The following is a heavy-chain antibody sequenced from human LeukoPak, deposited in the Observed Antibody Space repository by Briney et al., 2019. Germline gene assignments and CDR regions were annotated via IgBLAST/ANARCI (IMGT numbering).Heavy chain of an antibody. D-gene: IGHD3-22*01. Sequence: SVKVSCKASGYTFSNYGIGWVRQAPGQGLEWMGWINPNSGGTNYAQKFQGRVTMTRDTSISTAYMELSRLRSDDTAVYYCARDYYDSSGFGAFDIWGQGTMVTVSS. CDR3: ARDYYDSSGFGAFDI. CDR2: INPNSGGT. CDR1: GYTFSNYG. J-gene: IGHJ3*02. V-gene: IGHV1-2*02.